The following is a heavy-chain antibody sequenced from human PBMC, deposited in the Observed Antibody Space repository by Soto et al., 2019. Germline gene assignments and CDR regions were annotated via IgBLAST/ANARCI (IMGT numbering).Heavy chain of an antibody. CDR1: GYTFTSYG. Sequence: QVQLVQSGAEVKKPGASVKVSCKASGYTFTSYGISWVRQAPGQGLEWMGWISAYNGNTNYAQKLQGRVTMTTDTSTSTAYMELRSLRSDDTAVYYCARQNDFWSGYYMGAFDIWGQGTMVTVSS. V-gene: IGHV1-18*01. CDR3: ARQNDFWSGYYMGAFDI. D-gene: IGHD3-3*01. J-gene: IGHJ3*02. CDR2: ISAYNGNT.